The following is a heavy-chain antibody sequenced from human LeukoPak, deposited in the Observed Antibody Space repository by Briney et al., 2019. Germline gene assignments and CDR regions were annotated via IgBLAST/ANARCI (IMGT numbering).Heavy chain of an antibody. V-gene: IGHV4-59*08. Sequence: DPSETLSLTCTVSGGSISSYYWSWIRQPPGKGLEWIGYIYYSGSTNYNPSLKSRVTISVDTSKNQFSLNLNSVTAEDTAVYFCARHGIVDSSRKYYFDYWGQGTLVTVSS. D-gene: IGHD6-13*01. CDR2: IYYSGST. CDR1: GGSISSYY. J-gene: IGHJ4*02. CDR3: ARHGIVDSSRKYYFDY.